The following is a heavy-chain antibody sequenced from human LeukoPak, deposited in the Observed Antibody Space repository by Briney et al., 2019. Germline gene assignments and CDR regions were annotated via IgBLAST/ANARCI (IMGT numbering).Heavy chain of an antibody. J-gene: IGHJ4*02. Sequence: PSETLSLTCTVSGGSVSSGSYYWGWIRQPPGKGLEWIGYIYYSGSTNYNPSLKSRVTISVDTSKNQFSLKLSSVTAADTAVYYCAREAELVHCSGGSCYFDYWGQGTLVTVSS. V-gene: IGHV4-61*01. CDR2: IYYSGST. D-gene: IGHD2-15*01. CDR3: AREAELVHCSGGSCYFDY. CDR1: GGSVSSGSYY.